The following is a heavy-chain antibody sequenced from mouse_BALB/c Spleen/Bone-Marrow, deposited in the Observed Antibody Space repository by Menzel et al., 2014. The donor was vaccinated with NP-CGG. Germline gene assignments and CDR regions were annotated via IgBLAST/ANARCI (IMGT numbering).Heavy chain of an antibody. V-gene: IGHV14-3*02. J-gene: IGHJ3*01. CDR3: AEGYDSWFAY. Sequence: VQLQQSGAELVKPGASVKLPCTASGFNIEDTYVHWVKQRPEQGLEWIGRIDPANSNTKYDPKFQGKATVTSDTSSNTAYLHLNSLTSEDTAVYYCAEGYDSWFAYWGQGTLVTVSA. CDR2: IDPANSNT. D-gene: IGHD2-2*01. CDR1: GFNIEDTY.